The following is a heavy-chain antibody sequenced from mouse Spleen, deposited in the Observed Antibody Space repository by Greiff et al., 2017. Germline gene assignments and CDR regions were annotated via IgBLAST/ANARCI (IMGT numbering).Heavy chain of an antibody. CDR1: GFTFSDYG. V-gene: IGHV5-17*01. CDR3: ARGGFTNWYFDV. J-gene: IGHJ1*01. Sequence: EVKLMESGGGLVKPGGSLKLSCAASGFTFSDYGMHWVRQAPEKGLEWIAYISGGSRTIYYADTVKGRFTISRDNAKNTLFLQMTSLRSEDTAMYYCARGGFTNWYFDVWGAGTTVTVSS. D-gene: IGHD2-12*01. CDR2: ISGGSRTI.